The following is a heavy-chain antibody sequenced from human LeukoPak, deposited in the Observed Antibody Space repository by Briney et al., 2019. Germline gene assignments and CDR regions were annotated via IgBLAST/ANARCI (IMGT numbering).Heavy chain of an antibody. CDR3: ARPXXYLENWFDP. D-gene: IGHD3-10*01. Sequence: ASVKVSCKASGYTFTGYYMHWVRQAPGQGLEWMGWINPNSGGTNYAQKFQGRVTMTRDTSISTAYMELSRLRSDDTAVYYCARPXXYLENWFDPWGQGTLVTVSS. CDR2: INPNSGGT. V-gene: IGHV1-2*02. J-gene: IGHJ5*02. CDR1: GYTFTGYY.